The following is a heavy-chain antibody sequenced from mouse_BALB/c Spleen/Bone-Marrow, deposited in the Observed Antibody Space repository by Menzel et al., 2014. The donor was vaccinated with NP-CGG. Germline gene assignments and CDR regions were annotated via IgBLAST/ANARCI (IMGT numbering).Heavy chain of an antibody. Sequence: EVQGVESGGGLVQPGGSLRLSCAPSGFTFTDYYMSWVRQPPGKALEWLGFIRNKANGYTTEYSAPVKGRFTISRDNSQSILYLQMNTLRAEDSATYYCAGDENYGIYWYFDVWGAGTTVTVSS. D-gene: IGHD1-1*01. CDR3: AGDENYGIYWYFDV. V-gene: IGHV7-3*02. CDR2: IRNKANGYTT. J-gene: IGHJ1*01. CDR1: GFTFTDYY.